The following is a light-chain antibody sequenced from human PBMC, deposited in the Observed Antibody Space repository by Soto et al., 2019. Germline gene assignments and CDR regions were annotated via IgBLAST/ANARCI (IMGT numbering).Light chain of an antibody. V-gene: IGKV1-5*01. CDR2: DAS. J-gene: IGKJ1*01. CDR1: QSISTW. Sequence: DIQMTQSHSTLSASVGDTVSITCLASQSISTWLAWYQQKPGKAPKFLIYDASSLESGVPSRFSGSGSGTEFTLTISSLQPDDFATYYCQQYHTYPWTFGQGTKVDI. CDR3: QQYHTYPWT.